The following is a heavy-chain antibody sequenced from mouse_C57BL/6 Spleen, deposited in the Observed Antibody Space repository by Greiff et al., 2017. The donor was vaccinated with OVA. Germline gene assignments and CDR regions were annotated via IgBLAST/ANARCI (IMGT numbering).Heavy chain of an antibody. J-gene: IGHJ4*01. D-gene: IGHD2-4*01. CDR1: GFSLTSYG. Sequence: QVQPKESGPGLVQPSQSLSITCTVSGFSLTSYGVHWVRQSPGKGLEWLGVIWSGGSTDYNAAFISRLSISKDNSKSQVFFKMNSLQADDTAIYYCARFSDYDADYAMDYWGQGTSVTVSS. CDR2: IWSGGST. V-gene: IGHV2-2*01. CDR3: ARFSDYDADYAMDY.